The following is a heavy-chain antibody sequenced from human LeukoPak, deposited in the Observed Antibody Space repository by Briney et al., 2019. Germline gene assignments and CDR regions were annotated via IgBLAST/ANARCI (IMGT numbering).Heavy chain of an antibody. CDR1: GGSFSGYY. CDR2: INHSGST. D-gene: IGHD1-26*01. V-gene: IGHV4-34*01. CDR3: ARWEGGSYYDFDY. J-gene: IGHJ4*02. Sequence: PSETLSLTCAVYGGSFSGYYWSWIRQPPGKGLERIGEINHSGSTNYNPSLKSRVTISLDTSKNQFSLKLSSVTAADTAVYYCARWEGGSYYDFDYWGQGTLVTVSS.